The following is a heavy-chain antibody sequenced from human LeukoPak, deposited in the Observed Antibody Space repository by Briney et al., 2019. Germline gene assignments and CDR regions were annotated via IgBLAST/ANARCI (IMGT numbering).Heavy chain of an antibody. CDR1: GFTFDNYW. J-gene: IGHJ4*02. Sequence: GGSLRLSCAASGFTFDNYWMSWVRQAPGKGLEWVANMREDGSDKYYVDSVKGRFTISRDNVKNSLYLQMNSLRAEDTAVYYCARRYCSSTSCYWVDYWGQGTLVTVSS. CDR3: ARRYCSSTSCYWVDY. CDR2: MREDGSDK. V-gene: IGHV3-7*01. D-gene: IGHD2-2*01.